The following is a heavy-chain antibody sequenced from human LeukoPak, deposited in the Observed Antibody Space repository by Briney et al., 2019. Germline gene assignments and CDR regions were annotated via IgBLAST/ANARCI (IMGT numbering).Heavy chain of an antibody. CDR1: GYTFTSCY. CDR3: ARGIMVRGVINDAFDI. Sequence: GASVKVSCKASGYTFTSCYMHWVRQAPGQGLEWMGIINPSGGSTSYAQKFQGRVTMTRDTSTSTVYMELSSLRSEDTAVYYCARGIMVRGVINDAFDIWGQGTMVTVSS. D-gene: IGHD3-10*01. J-gene: IGHJ3*02. CDR2: INPSGGST. V-gene: IGHV1-46*01.